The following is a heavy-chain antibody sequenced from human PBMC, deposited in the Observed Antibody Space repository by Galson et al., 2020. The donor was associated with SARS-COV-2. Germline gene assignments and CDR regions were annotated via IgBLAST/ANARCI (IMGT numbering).Heavy chain of an antibody. CDR3: VKALVSGFYVGRYYTDV. CDR1: GLTFSRYA. CDR2: ISRNAGSI. V-gene: IGHV3-64D*06. D-gene: IGHD3-3*01. Sequence: GGSLRLSCSAAGLTFSRYAMYWVRQAPGKGLEYVSGISRNAGSINYADSVNGRFTIARDNSKNTLYLQMSSLKVEDTAVYYCVKALVSGFYVGRYYTDVWGKGTTVTVSS. J-gene: IGHJ6*03.